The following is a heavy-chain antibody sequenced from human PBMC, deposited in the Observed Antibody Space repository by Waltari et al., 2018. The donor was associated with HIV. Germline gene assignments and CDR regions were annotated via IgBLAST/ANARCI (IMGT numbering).Heavy chain of an antibody. J-gene: IGHJ4*02. CDR3: ARDSGAAAGHDY. Sequence: QVQLQESGPGLVKPSETLSLTCTVSGGFISSYYWSWIRQPPGKGLEWIGYIYYSGSTNSNPSLKSRVTISVDTSKNQFSLRLSSVTAADTAMYYCARDSGAAAGHDYWGQGTLVTVSS. CDR1: GGFISSYY. V-gene: IGHV4-59*01. CDR2: IYYSGST. D-gene: IGHD6-13*01.